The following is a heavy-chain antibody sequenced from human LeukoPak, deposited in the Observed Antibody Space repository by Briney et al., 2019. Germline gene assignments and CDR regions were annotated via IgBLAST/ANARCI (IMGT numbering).Heavy chain of an antibody. V-gene: IGHV4-61*02. D-gene: IGHD3-3*01. CDR1: GSSISSGSYY. J-gene: IGHJ5*02. Sequence: PSETLSLTCTVSGSSISSGSYYWSWIRQPAGRGLEWIGRIYTSGSTNYNPSLKSRVTISVDTSKNQFSLKLSSVTAADTAVYYCARDITIFGVVSDWFDPWGQGTLVTVSS. CDR3: ARDITIFGVVSDWFDP. CDR2: IYTSGST.